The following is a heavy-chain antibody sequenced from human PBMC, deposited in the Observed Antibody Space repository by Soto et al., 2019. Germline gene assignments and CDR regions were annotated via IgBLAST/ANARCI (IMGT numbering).Heavy chain of an antibody. CDR3: AKGAVAGTPTSYYYYGMDV. V-gene: IGHV1-69*12. Sequence: QVLLLQSGAEVKKPGSSVRVSCEASGGTFRTYAISWVRQAPGQGLEWMGEIIPIFGTVNYAQKFQGRVTITAEESPATVYMALRSRRSEDTAVYYCAKGAVAGTPTSYYYYGMDVWGQGTTVTVSS. J-gene: IGHJ6*02. CDR1: GGTFRTYA. CDR2: IIPIFGTV. D-gene: IGHD6-19*01.